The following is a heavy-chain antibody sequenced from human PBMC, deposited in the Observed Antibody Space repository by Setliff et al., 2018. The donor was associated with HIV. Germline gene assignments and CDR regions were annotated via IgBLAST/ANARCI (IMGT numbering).Heavy chain of an antibody. CDR2: ISGSGDIT. V-gene: IGHV3-23*01. CDR1: GFSFRSYA. Sequence: GGSLRLSCAASGFSFRSYAVSWVRQAPGKGLEWVSVISGSGDITYYRESVKGRFTVSRDSSNNTVYLQMNSLRAEDTAMYYCAKTQTVITVYGPSDSWGQGTPVTVSS. CDR3: AKTQTVITVYGPSDS. D-gene: IGHD4-4*01. J-gene: IGHJ4*02.